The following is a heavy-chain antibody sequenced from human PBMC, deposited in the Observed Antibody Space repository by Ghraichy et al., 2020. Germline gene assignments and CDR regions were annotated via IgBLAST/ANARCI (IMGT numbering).Heavy chain of an antibody. V-gene: IGHV3-53*01. CDR3: ASLSSSFVPDY. CDR2: IYSGGST. D-gene: IGHD6-6*01. CDR1: GFTVSSNY. J-gene: IGHJ4*01. Sequence: GESLNISCAASGFTVSSNYMSWVRQAPGKGLEWVSVIYSGGSTYYADSVKGRFTISRDNSKNTLYLQMNSLRAEDTAVYYCASLSSSFVPDYWGHGTLVTVSS.